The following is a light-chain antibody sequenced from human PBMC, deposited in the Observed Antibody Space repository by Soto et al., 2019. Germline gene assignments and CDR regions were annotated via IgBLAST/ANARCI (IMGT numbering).Light chain of an antibody. J-gene: IGKJ1*01. CDR1: QTISSW. Sequence: DIQMTQSPSTLSGSVGDRVTITCRACQTISSWLAWYQQKPGKAPKLLIYKASTLKSGVPSRFSGSGSGTEFTLTISSLQPDDFATYYCQHYNSYSEAFGQGTKVEL. CDR3: QHYNSYSEA. V-gene: IGKV1-5*03. CDR2: KAS.